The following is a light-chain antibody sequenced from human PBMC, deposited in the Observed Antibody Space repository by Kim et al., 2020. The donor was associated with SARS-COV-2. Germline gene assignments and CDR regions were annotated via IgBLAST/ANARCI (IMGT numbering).Light chain of an antibody. J-gene: IGKJ1*01. CDR1: QGISNY. CDR3: QNYNGAPWT. Sequence: DIQMTQSPSSLSASIGDRVTITCRADQGISNYFGWYQQRPGKAPKLLIYAASTLNSGVPSRFSGSKSGTHFTLTISSLQPEDVATYYCQNYNGAPWTFDPRTKVDIK. V-gene: IGKV1-27*01. CDR2: AAS.